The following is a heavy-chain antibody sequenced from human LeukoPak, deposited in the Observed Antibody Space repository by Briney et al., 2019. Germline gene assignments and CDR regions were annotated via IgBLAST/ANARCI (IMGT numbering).Heavy chain of an antibody. CDR1: GYSISSGYH. D-gene: IGHD3-10*01. J-gene: IGHJ3*02. V-gene: IGHV4-38-2*01. CDR3: ARANVLLWFGGAFDI. Sequence: SETLSLTCAVSGYSISSGYHWGWIRQPPGKGLEWIGSIYHSGSTYYNPSLKSRVTISVDTSKNQFSLKLSSVTAADTAVYYCARANVLLWFGGAFDIWGQGTMVTVSS. CDR2: IYHSGST.